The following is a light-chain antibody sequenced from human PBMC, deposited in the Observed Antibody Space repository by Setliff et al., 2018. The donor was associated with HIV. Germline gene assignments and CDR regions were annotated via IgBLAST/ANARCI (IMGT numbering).Light chain of an antibody. CDR2: DVT. Sequence: QSVLTQPASMSGSAGQSITISCTGTTSDIGSYNYVSWYQQHPGKAPKLMISDVTNRPSGVSNRFSGSKSGNTASLTISGLQAEDEADYYCSSYTSRTPLYVFGTGTKVTVL. J-gene: IGLJ1*01. V-gene: IGLV2-14*03. CDR1: TSDIGSYNY. CDR3: SSYTSRTPLYV.